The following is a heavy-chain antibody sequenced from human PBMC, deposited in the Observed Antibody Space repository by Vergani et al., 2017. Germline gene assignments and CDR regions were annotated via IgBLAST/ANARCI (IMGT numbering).Heavy chain of an antibody. J-gene: IGHJ4*02. CDR3: ARDPGGSGYDRGDYFDY. CDR2: IRYDGTKR. D-gene: IGHD5-12*01. CDR1: GFTFRIYG. V-gene: IGHV3-30*02. Sequence: QVQLVESGGGVVQPGGSLRLSCIASGFTFRIYGMHWVRQAPGKGLEWVAFIRYDGTKRFYGDSVKGRFTISRDNSQTTVFLQMNSLRADDSAVYYCARDPGGSGYDRGDYFDYWGQGTLVTVSS.